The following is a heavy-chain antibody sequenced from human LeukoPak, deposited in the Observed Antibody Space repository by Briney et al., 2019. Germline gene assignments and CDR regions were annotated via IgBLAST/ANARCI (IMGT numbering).Heavy chain of an antibody. V-gene: IGHV3-13*01. CDR2: IGTAGDT. J-gene: IGHJ4*02. Sequence: GGSLRLSCVASGFTFSSYDMHWVRQATGKGLEWVSAIGTAGDTYYPGSVKGRFTISRDNAKNSLYLQMNSLRAEDTAVYYCAGVRGPIYYYDSSGFVDYWGQGTLVTVSS. CDR1: GFTFSSYD. D-gene: IGHD3-22*01. CDR3: AGVRGPIYYYDSSGFVDY.